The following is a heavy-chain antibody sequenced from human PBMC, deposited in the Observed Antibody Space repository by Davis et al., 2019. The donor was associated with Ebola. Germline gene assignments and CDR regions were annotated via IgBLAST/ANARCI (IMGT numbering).Heavy chain of an antibody. V-gene: IGHV4-38-2*02. J-gene: IGHJ2*01. CDR3: ARASGGYIGYGYFDL. D-gene: IGHD1-26*01. CDR2: IYHSGST. Sequence: PGGSLRLSCTVSGYSISSGYYWGWIRQPPGKGLEWIGSIYHSGSTYYNPSLKSRVTISVDTSKNQFSLKLSSVTAADTAVYYCARASGGYIGYGYFDLWGRGTLVTVSS. CDR1: GYSISSGYY.